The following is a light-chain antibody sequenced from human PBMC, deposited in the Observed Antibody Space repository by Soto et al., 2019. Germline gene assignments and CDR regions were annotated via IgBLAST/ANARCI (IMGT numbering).Light chain of an antibody. CDR3: SSYAGGNNLPYV. CDR1: SSDVGGYKY. J-gene: IGLJ1*01. CDR2: EVS. Sequence: QSALTQPPSASGSPGQSVTISCTGTSSDVGGYKYVSWYQQHPGKAPKLMIYEVSKRPSGVPDRFSGSKSGNTASLTVSGLQAEDEADYYCSSYAGGNNLPYVFGTGTKVTVL. V-gene: IGLV2-8*01.